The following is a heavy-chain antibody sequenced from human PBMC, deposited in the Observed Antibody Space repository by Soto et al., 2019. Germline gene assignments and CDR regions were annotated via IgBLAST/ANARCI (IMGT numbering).Heavy chain of an antibody. D-gene: IGHD3-3*01. CDR1: GYSCTSYW. CDR3: ATRRTDFWSGYSDYGMDV. Sequence: PGESLKISCKGSGYSCTSYWIGWVRQMTGKGLEWMGIIYPGDSDTRYSPSFQGQVTISADKSISTAYLQWSSLKASDTAMYYCATRRTDFWSGYSDYGMDVWGQGTTVTVSS. V-gene: IGHV5-51*01. CDR2: IYPGDSDT. J-gene: IGHJ6*02.